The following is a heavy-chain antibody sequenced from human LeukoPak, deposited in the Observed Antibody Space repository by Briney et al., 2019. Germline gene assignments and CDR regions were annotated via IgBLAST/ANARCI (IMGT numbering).Heavy chain of an antibody. CDR2: IKQDGREK. D-gene: IGHD3-22*01. J-gene: IGHJ3*02. CDR1: GFTFSSYW. V-gene: IGHV3-7*01. Sequence: PGGSLRLSCAASGFTFSSYWMSWVRGAPGKGLEWVANIKQDGREKYYVDSVKARFTISRDNAKNSLYLQMNSLRAEDTAVYYCARDWGLLHDAFDIWGQGTMVTVSS. CDR3: ARDWGLLHDAFDI.